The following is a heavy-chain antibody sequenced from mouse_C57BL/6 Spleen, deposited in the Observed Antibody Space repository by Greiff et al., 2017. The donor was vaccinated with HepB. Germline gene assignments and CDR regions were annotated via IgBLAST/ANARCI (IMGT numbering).Heavy chain of an antibody. CDR2: IYWDDDK. CDR1: GFSLSTSGMG. CDR3: ARKRGVVAPFAY. J-gene: IGHJ3*01. Sequence: QVTLKVCGPGILQSSQTLSLTCSFSGFSLSTSGMGVSWIRQPSGKGLEWLAHIYWDDDKRYNPSLKSRLTISKDTSRNQVFLKITSVDTADTATYYCARKRGVVAPFAYWGQGTLVTVSA. D-gene: IGHD1-1*01. V-gene: IGHV8-12*01.